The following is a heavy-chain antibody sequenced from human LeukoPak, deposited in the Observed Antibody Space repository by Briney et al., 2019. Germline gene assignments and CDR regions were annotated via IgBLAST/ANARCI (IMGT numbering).Heavy chain of an antibody. V-gene: IGHV3-7*01. CDR3: VRGATWRGDY. Sequence: AESLTLSCAASGFTFSSYWMNWVRQAPGKGLEWVVNIKPDGSEKYYVDSVKGRFTVSRDNAKNSLYLEMNSLTAEDTAVYYCVRGATWRGDYWGQGTLVTVSS. D-gene: IGHD3-16*01. J-gene: IGHJ4*02. CDR1: GFTFSSYW. CDR2: IKPDGSEK.